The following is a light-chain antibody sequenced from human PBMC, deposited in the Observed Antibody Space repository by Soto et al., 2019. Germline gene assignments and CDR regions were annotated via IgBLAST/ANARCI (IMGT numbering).Light chain of an antibody. V-gene: IGKV3-20*01. CDR3: RQYGSSPQT. Sequence: EIVLTQAPAPLSVSPGVSTTLSCRASQSVSSSLAWYHQKPGQAPRLLTYDASTRATGIPARFSGSGSGTDFTLTISRLEPEDFAVYYCRQYGSSPQTFGQGTKVDIK. J-gene: IGKJ1*01. CDR2: DAS. CDR1: QSVSSS.